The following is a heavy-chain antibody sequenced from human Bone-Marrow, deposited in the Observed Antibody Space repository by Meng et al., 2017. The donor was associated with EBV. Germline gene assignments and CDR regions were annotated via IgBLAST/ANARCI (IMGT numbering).Heavy chain of an antibody. J-gene: IGHJ4*02. CDR1: GFNFISYA. D-gene: IGHD3-10*01. V-gene: IGHV3-30*03. CDR3: ASTEQAFYGSGSPDY. CDR2: ISYDGSRT. Sequence: QVQLVESGXGVVQPGRSLRLSCAASGFNFISYAMHWVRQAPGKGLEWVAIISYDGSRTYYADSVKGRFTISRDNSKSTLNLQMSSLRAEDTARYYCASTEQAFYGSGSPDYWGQGTLVTVSS.